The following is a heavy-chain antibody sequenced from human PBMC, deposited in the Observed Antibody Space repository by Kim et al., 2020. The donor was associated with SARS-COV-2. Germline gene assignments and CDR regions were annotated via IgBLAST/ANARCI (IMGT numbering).Heavy chain of an antibody. CDR1: GFTFSSYG. CDR3: AKGVKRVAGIYGMDV. D-gene: IGHD2-21*01. J-gene: IGHJ6*02. CDR2: IWYDGSNK. Sequence: GGSLRLSCAASGFTFSSYGMHWVRQAPGKGLEWVAVIWYDGSNKYYADSVKGRFTISRDNSKNTLYLQMNSLRAEDTAVYYCAKGVKRVAGIYGMDVWGQGTTVTVSS. V-gene: IGHV3-33*06.